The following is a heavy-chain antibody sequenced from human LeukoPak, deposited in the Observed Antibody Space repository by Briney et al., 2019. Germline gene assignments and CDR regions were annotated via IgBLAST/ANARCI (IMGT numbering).Heavy chain of an antibody. CDR1: GYTFTSYG. J-gene: IGHJ4*02. D-gene: IGHD5-24*01. V-gene: IGHV1-18*01. CDR3: ARAPYGRDGYNKPDY. CDR2: ISAYNGNT. Sequence: ASVTVSCKASGYTFTSYGISWVRQAPGQGLEWMGWISAYNGNTNYAQKLQGRVTMTTDTSTSTAYMELRSLRPDDTAVYYCARAPYGRDGYNKPDYWGQRTLVTVSS.